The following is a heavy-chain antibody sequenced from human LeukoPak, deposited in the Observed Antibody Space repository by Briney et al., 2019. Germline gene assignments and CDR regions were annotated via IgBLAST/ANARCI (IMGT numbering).Heavy chain of an antibody. CDR1: GYTFTSYG. J-gene: IGHJ4*02. D-gene: IGHD3-22*01. CDR3: ARDMRDSSGYWVYYFDY. V-gene: IGHV1-18*01. CDR2: ISAYNGNK. Sequence: ASVKVSCKASGYTFTSYGISWVRHAPGQGLEWMGWISAYNGNKNYAQKLQGRVTMTTDTSTSTAYMELRSLRSDDTAVYYCARDMRDSSGYWVYYFDYWGQGTLVTDSS.